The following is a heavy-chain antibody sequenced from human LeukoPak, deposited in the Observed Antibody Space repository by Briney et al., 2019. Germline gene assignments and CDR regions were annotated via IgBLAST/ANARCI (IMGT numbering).Heavy chain of an antibody. J-gene: IGHJ6*02. Sequence: GGSLRLSCAASGFTFSSYWMTWVRQAPGKGLECVANIKQDGGDKYYVDSVKGRFTISRDNAKNTLYLQMNSLRAEDTAVYYCARSIAAAYYYYYGMDVWGQGTTVTVSS. V-gene: IGHV3-7*03. CDR2: IKQDGGDK. D-gene: IGHD6-13*01. CDR1: GFTFSSYW. CDR3: ARSIAAAYYYYYGMDV.